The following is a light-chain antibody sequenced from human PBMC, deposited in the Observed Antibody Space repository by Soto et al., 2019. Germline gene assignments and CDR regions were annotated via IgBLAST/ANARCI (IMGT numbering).Light chain of an antibody. J-gene: IGLJ1*01. CDR3: SSFTGASTI. Sequence: QSALTQPPSASGSPGQSVTISCTGTSSDVGGYNYVSWYQQHPGKAPKLVIYEVTKRPSGVPDRFSGSKSGNTASLTVSGLQAEDEADYYCSSFTGASTIFGTGPKVTVL. CDR2: EVT. V-gene: IGLV2-8*01. CDR1: SSDVGGYNY.